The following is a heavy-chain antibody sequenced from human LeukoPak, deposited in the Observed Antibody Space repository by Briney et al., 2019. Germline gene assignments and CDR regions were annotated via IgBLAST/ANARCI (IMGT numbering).Heavy chain of an antibody. CDR3: ARHMDLGYSYGYPYFDY. J-gene: IGHJ4*02. D-gene: IGHD5-18*01. CDR1: GGSISSYY. CDR2: TYYSGST. V-gene: IGHV4-59*08. Sequence: PSETLSLTCTVSGGSISSYYWSWLRQPPGKGLEWIGYTYYSGSTNYHSSLKSRVPISVDTSKDQSSLKMSSVTAADTAVYYCARHMDLGYSYGYPYFDYWGQGTLVTVSS.